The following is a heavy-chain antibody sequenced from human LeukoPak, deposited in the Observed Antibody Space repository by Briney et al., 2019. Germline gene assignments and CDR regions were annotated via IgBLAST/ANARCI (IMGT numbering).Heavy chain of an antibody. CDR1: GGSFSGYY. D-gene: IGHD4-17*01. Sequence: SETLSLTCAVYGGSFSGYYWSWIRQPPGKGLEWIGEINHSGSTNYNPSLKSRVTISVDTSKNQFSLELSSVTAADTAVYYCARVGLTVTTDYWGQGTLVTVSS. J-gene: IGHJ4*02. CDR2: INHSGST. V-gene: IGHV4-34*01. CDR3: ARVGLTVTTDY.